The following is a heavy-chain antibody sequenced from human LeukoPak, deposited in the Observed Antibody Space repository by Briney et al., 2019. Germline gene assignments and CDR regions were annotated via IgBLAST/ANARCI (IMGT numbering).Heavy chain of an antibody. CDR3: ARSLRHCTGGSCYPYFDY. D-gene: IGHD2-15*01. CDR2: ISSSSSTI. J-gene: IGHJ4*02. CDR1: GFTFSSYS. V-gene: IGHV3-48*02. Sequence: GGSLRLSCAASGFTFSSYSMNWVRQAPGKGLEWLLYISSSSSTIYYADSVKGRFTISRDNAKNSLYLQMNSLRDEDTAVYYCARSLRHCTGGSCYPYFDYWGQGALVIVSS.